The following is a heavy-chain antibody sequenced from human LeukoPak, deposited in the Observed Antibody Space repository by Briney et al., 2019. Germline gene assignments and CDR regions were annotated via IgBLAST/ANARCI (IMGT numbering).Heavy chain of an antibody. V-gene: IGHV4-34*01. Sequence: SETLSLTCAVYGGSCSGYYWSWIRQPPGKGLAWIGEINHSGSTNYNPSLKSRVTISVDTSKNQFSLKLSSVTAADTAVYYCARWEGGSYYDFDCWGQGTLVTVYS. D-gene: IGHD1-26*01. J-gene: IGHJ4*02. CDR3: ARWEGGSYYDFDC. CDR1: GGSCSGYY. CDR2: INHSGST.